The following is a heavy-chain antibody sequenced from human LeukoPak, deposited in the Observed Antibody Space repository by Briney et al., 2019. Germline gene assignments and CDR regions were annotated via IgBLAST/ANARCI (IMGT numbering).Heavy chain of an antibody. J-gene: IGHJ4*02. CDR1: GFTFSSYW. D-gene: IGHD5-12*01. CDR2: IDGDGSST. Sequence: GGSLRLSCAASGFTFSSYWMQWVRHAPGKGLVWVSRIDGDGSSTNYAASVKGRFTISGDNAKNTLYLQMTSLSAEDTAVYYCARGYSGYFYYWGQGTLVTVSS. CDR3: ARGYSGYFYY. V-gene: IGHV3-74*01.